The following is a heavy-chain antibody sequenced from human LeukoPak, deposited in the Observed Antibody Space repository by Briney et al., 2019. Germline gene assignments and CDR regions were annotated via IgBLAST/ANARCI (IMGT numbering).Heavy chain of an antibody. J-gene: IGHJ5*02. V-gene: IGHV3-21*01. CDR2: ISSSSSYT. D-gene: IGHD2-2*01. Sequence: GGSLRLSCAASGFTFSSYSMNWVRQAPGKGLEWVSSISSSSSYTYYADSVKGRFTISRDNAKNSLYLQMNSLRAEDTAVYYCAREQYCSSTSCYEEWFDPWGQGTLVTVSS. CDR1: GFTFSSYS. CDR3: AREQYCSSTSCYEEWFDP.